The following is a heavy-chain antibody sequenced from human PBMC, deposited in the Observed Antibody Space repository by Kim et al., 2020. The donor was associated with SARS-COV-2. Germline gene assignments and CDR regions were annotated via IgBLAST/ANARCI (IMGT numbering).Heavy chain of an antibody. Sequence: SETLSLTCTVSGGSISSYYWSWIRQPPGKGLEWIGYIYYSGSTNYNPSLKSRVTISVDTSKNQFSLKLSSVTAADTAVYYCARTPEGWLRPFDYWGQGTLVTVSS. J-gene: IGHJ4*02. CDR3: ARTPEGWLRPFDY. CDR2: IYYSGST. CDR1: GGSISSYY. V-gene: IGHV4-59*01. D-gene: IGHD5-12*01.